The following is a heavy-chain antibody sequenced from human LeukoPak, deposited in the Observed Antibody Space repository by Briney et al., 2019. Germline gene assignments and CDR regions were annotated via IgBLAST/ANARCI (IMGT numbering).Heavy chain of an antibody. Sequence: SETLSLTCTVSGGSISSGDYYWSWIRQPPGKGLEWIGYIYYSGSTYYNPSLKSRVTISVDTSKNQFSLKLSSVTAADTAVYYCARAFSVDYDSNGYTPWDAFDIWGQGTMVTVSS. J-gene: IGHJ3*02. V-gene: IGHV4-30-4*08. D-gene: IGHD3-22*01. CDR3: ARAFSVDYDSNGYTPWDAFDI. CDR2: IYYSGST. CDR1: GGSISSGDYY.